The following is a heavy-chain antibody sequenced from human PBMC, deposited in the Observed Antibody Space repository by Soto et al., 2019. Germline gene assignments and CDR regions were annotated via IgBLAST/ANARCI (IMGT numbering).Heavy chain of an antibody. Sequence: VQLVESGGGLVKPGGSLRLSCAASGFTFSSYSMNWVRQAPGKGLEWVSSISSSSSYIYYADSVKGRFTISRDNAKNSLYLQMNSLRAEDTAVYYCARDPTTNYYYYYMDVWGKGTTVTVSS. V-gene: IGHV3-21*01. CDR2: ISSSSSYI. J-gene: IGHJ6*03. CDR1: GFTFSSYS. D-gene: IGHD4-17*01. CDR3: ARDPTTNYYYYYMDV.